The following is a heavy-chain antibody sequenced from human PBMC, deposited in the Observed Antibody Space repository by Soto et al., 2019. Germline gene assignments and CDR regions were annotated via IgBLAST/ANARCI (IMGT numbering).Heavy chain of an antibody. D-gene: IGHD2-15*01. V-gene: IGHV3-23*01. J-gene: IGHJ3*02. CDR3: AKDGDIVVVVAADDAFDI. CDR1: GFTFSSYA. CDR2: ISGSGGST. Sequence: GGSLRLSCAASGFTFSSYAMSWVRQAPGKGLEWVSAISGSGGSTYYADSVKGRFTISRDNSKNTLYLQMNSLRAEDTAVYYCAKDGDIVVVVAADDAFDIWAQGTMVTVSS.